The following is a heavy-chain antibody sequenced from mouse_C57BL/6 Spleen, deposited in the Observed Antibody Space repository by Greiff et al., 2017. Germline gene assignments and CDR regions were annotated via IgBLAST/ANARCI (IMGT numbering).Heavy chain of an antibody. CDR1: GFTFSDYY. Sequence: EVQRVESGGGLVQPGGSLKLSCAASGFTFSDYYMYWVRQTPEKRLEWVAYISNGGGSTYYPDTVKGRFTISRDNAKNTLYLQMSRLKSEDTAMYYCARTYYYGNPYAMDYWGQGTSVTVSS. V-gene: IGHV5-12*01. CDR3: ARTYYYGNPYAMDY. J-gene: IGHJ4*01. CDR2: ISNGGGST. D-gene: IGHD1-1*01.